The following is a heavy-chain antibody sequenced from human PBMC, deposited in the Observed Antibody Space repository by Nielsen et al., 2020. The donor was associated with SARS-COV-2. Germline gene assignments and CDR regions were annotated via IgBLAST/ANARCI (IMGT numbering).Heavy chain of an antibody. CDR2: ISYDGTNT. CDR1: GFTFSNYA. V-gene: IGHV3-30-3*01. Sequence: GESLKISCAASGFTFSNYAMHWVRQAPGKGLEWVAIISYDGTNTNYADSVKGRFIISRDRSQNTLFLEMNSLRVEDTAVYFCARDLGGGYGPGAYSAEFDYWGRGTLVTVSS. J-gene: IGHJ4*02. CDR3: ARDLGGGYGPGAYSAEFDY. D-gene: IGHD3-10*01.